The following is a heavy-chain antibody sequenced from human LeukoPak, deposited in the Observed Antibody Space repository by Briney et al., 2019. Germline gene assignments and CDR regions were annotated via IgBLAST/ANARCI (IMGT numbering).Heavy chain of an antibody. CDR1: SGSFSTEY. D-gene: IGHD6-19*01. CDR3: ARVGIAVAAGPYYYMDV. J-gene: IGHJ6*03. CDR2: IYYSGST. Sequence: PSETLSLTCTVSSGSFSTEYWSWIRQPPGKGLEWIGYIYYSGSTNYNPSLKSRVTMSVDRSKKQISLNLRSVTAADTAVYYCARVGIAVAAGPYYYMDVWGKGTTVTVSS. V-gene: IGHV4-59*13.